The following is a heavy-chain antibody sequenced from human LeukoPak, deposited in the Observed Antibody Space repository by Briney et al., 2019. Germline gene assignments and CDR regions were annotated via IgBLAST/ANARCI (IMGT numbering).Heavy chain of an antibody. CDR3: AKERSSPSGVVNIGYDFDY. CDR1: GFTFSSYA. J-gene: IGHJ4*02. V-gene: IGHV3-30*02. D-gene: IGHD3-3*01. CDR2: IRYDGSNK. Sequence: GRSLRLSCAASGFTFSSYAMHWVRQAPGKGLEWVACIRYDGSNKYYADSVKGRFTISRDNSKNTLYLQMNSLRAEDTAVYYCAKERSSPSGVVNIGYDFDYWGQGTLVTVSS.